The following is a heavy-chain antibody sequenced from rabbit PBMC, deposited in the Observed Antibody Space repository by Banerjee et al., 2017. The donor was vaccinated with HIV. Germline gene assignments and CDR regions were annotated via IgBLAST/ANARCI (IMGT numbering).Heavy chain of an antibody. V-gene: IGHV1S47*01. CDR3: ARGSSGYHINL. D-gene: IGHD1-1*01. CDR2: IDPVFGST. CDR1: GFDFSSYY. Sequence: QEQLVESGGGLVQPEGSLTLTCEASGFDFSSYYMSWVRQAPGKGLEWIGYIDPVFGSTYYASWVNGRFTISSHNAQNTLYLQLNSLTAADTATYFCARGSSGYHINLWGPGTLVTVS. J-gene: IGHJ4*01.